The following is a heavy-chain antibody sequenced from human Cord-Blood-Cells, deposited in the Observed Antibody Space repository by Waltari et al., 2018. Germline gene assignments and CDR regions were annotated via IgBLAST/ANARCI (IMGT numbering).Heavy chain of an antibody. Sequence: QLQLQESGPGLVKPSETLSPTCTVSGGSLRSSSYYWGWIRPPPGKGLECIGSIYYRGSTYYNPSLKSRVTISVDTSKNQFSLKLSSVTAADTAVYYCAATYYYGSGSYWYFDLWGRGTLVTVSS. CDR1: GGSLRSSSYY. CDR2: IYYRGST. D-gene: IGHD3-10*01. V-gene: IGHV4-39*01. J-gene: IGHJ2*01. CDR3: AATYYYGSGSYWYFDL.